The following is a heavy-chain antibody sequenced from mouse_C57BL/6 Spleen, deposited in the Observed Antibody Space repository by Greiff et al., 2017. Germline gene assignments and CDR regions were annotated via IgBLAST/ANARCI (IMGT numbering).Heavy chain of an antibody. J-gene: IGHJ1*03. Sequence: VQLQQPGAELVKPGASVKMSCKASGYTFTSYWITWVKQRPGQGLEWIGDIYPGSGSTNYNEKFKSKATLTVDTSSSTAYMQLSSLTAEDSAVYYCARGSFITTVEGYFDVWGTGTTVTVSS. CDR2: IYPGSGST. CDR3: ARGSFITTVEGYFDV. V-gene: IGHV1-55*01. CDR1: GYTFTSYW. D-gene: IGHD1-1*01.